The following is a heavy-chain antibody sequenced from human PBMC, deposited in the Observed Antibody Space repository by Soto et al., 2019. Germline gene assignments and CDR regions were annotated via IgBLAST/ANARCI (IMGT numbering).Heavy chain of an antibody. CDR1: GFTFHNYW. V-gene: IGHV3-7*01. CDR2: IKPDGSDK. J-gene: IGHJ4*02. CDR3: ARENYFDY. Sequence: GSLRLSCAASGFTFHNYWMGWVRQTPDKGLEWVANIKPDGSDKYYVDSVKGRFTISRDNAKNSLYLQMNSLRAEDTAVYYCARENYFDYWGPGTQVTVSS.